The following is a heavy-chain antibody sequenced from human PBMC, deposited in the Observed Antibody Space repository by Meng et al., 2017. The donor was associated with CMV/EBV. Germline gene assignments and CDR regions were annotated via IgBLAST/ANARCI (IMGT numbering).Heavy chain of an antibody. J-gene: IGHJ6*02. V-gene: IGHV4-59*01. D-gene: IGHD2-2*02. Sequence: SETLSLTCTVSGGSISSYYWSWIRQPPGKGLEWIGYIYYSGSTNYNPSLKSRVTISVDTSKNQFSLKLSSVTAADTAVYYYARGADIVVVPAAIRPIGYYYGMDVWGQGTTVTVSS. CDR1: GGSISSYY. CDR2: IYYSGST. CDR3: ARGADIVVVPAAIRPIGYYYGMDV.